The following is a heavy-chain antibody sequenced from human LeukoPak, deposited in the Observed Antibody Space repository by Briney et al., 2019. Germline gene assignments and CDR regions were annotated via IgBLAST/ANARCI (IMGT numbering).Heavy chain of an antibody. CDR2: INHRGST. V-gene: IGHV4-34*01. J-gene: IGHJ5*02. CDR3: ATVALTGWTFDP. D-gene: IGHD7-27*01. CDR1: GGSFSGYY. Sequence: PSETLSLTCAVYGGSFSGYYWAWLRQPPGKGLEWIGEINHRGSTTYNPSFQSRVTIAVDTSKDQFSLKLSSVTAADTAIYYCATVALTGWTFDPWGQGTLVTVSS.